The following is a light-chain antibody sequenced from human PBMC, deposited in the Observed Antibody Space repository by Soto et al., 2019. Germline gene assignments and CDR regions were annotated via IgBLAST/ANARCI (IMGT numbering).Light chain of an antibody. CDR3: QQRRELFT. CDR1: QSVGSS. CDR2: DSS. V-gene: IGKV3-11*01. Sequence: EIVLTQSPATLSLSPGERATHSCRASQSVGSSLAWYQQKPGQPPSLLIYDSSNRATGIPARFSGSGSGTDFTLTISSLEPEDFAVYYCQQRRELFTFGGGTKVEIK. J-gene: IGKJ4*01.